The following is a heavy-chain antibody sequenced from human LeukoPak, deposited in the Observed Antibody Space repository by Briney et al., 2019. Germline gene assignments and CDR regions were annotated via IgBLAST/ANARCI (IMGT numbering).Heavy chain of an antibody. CDR3: ARDLATRQRTGLYDS. CDR2: IYVDGST. CDR1: GISVSSNY. J-gene: IGHJ4*02. Sequence: GGSLRLSCAASGISVSSNYMSWVRQVPGKGLQWVSVIYVDGSTYYADSVKGRITISRDNSRNTLYLQMNSLRAEDTAVYYCARDLATRQRTGLYDSWGQGALVTVSS. D-gene: IGHD3-16*02. V-gene: IGHV3-66*01.